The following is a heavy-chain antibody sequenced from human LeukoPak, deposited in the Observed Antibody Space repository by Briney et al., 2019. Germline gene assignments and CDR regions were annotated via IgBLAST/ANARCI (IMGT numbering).Heavy chain of an antibody. CDR1: GFTFSSYS. Sequence: GGSLRLSRAASGFTFSSYSMNWVRQAPGKGLEWVSSISSSSSYIYYADSVKGRFTISRDNAKNSLYLQMNSLRAEDTAVYYCARDAYYYYYMDVWGKGTTVTVSS. J-gene: IGHJ6*03. CDR3: ARDAYYYYYMDV. CDR2: ISSSSSYI. V-gene: IGHV3-21*01.